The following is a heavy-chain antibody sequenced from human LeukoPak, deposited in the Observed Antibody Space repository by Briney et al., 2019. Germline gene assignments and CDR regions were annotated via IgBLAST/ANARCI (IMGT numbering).Heavy chain of an antibody. D-gene: IGHD3-16*01. CDR1: GGSISSFY. CDR3: ARGNYDDSYAYGGDFDS. V-gene: IGHV4-59*01. CDR2: MSNSGST. J-gene: IGHJ4*02. Sequence: SETLSLTCSVSGGSISSFYWNWIRHPPGRGLEWIGYMSNSGSTNYNPSLKSRLTISVDTSKNHLSLRLSSVTAADTAVYYCARGNYDDSYAYGGDFDSWGQGTLVTVSS.